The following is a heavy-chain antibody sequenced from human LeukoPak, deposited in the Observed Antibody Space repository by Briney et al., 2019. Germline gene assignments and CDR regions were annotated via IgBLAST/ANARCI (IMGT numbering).Heavy chain of an antibody. CDR2: ISGSGGST. J-gene: IGHJ6*03. Sequence: GGSLRLSCVASGFTFSTYGMSWVRQAPGKGLEWVSAISGSGGSTYYADSVKGRFTISRDNSKNTLYLQMNSLRAEDTAVYYCAKDGGEYYDILTGYYPRLYYMDVWGRGTTVTISS. CDR1: GFTFSTYG. CDR3: AKDGGEYYDILTGYYPRLYYMDV. V-gene: IGHV3-23*01. D-gene: IGHD3-9*01.